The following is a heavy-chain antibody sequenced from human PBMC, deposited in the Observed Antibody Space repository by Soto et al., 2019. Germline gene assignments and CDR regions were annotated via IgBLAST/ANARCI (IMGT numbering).Heavy chain of an antibody. CDR1: GFTFSNAW. Sequence: PGGSLRLSCAASGFTFSNAWMTWVRQSPGKGLEWVGRIKSKSAGGTTDYAAPVKGRFTISRDDSKNTLYLQMSSLKTEDAAVYYCSTIPRDYGGYDYWGQGTLVTVSS. V-gene: IGHV3-15*01. CDR3: STIPRDYGGYDY. D-gene: IGHD4-17*01. J-gene: IGHJ4*02. CDR2: IKSKSAGGTT.